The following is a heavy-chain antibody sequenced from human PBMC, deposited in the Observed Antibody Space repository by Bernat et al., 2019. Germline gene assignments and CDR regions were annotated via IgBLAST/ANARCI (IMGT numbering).Heavy chain of an antibody. CDR2: ISDSGSPI. Sequence: EVQLVESGGGLVQPGGSLRLSCAASGFTFSTYDLNWARQAPGKGLEWVSFISDSGSPIYCADAVKGGFTISRDNAKNALYLQMNSVGAEDTAVYQCVRGAHLDIFDYWGQGTLVTVSS. V-gene: IGHV3-48*03. CDR1: GFTFSTYD. D-gene: IGHD2-2*03. J-gene: IGHJ4*02. CDR3: VRGAHLDIFDY.